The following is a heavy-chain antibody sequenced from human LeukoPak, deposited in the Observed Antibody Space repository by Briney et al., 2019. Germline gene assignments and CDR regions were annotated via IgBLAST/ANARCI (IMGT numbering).Heavy chain of an antibody. CDR1: GGSFSGYY. V-gene: IGHV4-4*09. J-gene: IGHJ5*02. CDR2: IYTSGST. Sequence: SETLSLTCAVYGGSFSGYYWSWIRQPPGKGLEWIGYIYTSGSTNYNPSLKSRVTISVDTSKNQFSLKLSSVTAADTAVYYCARRLQTYYYDSSGSVWFDPWGQGTLVTVSS. D-gene: IGHD3-22*01. CDR3: ARRLQTYYYDSSGSVWFDP.